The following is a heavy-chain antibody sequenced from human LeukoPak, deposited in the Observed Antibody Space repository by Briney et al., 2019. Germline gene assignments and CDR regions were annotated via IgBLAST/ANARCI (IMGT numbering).Heavy chain of an antibody. CDR1: GGSFSGYY. D-gene: IGHD3-16*02. V-gene: IGHV4-34*01. Sequence: SETLSLTCAVCGGSFSGYYWSWIRQPPGKGLEWIGEINHSGSTNYNPSLKSRVTISVDTSKNQFSLKLSSVTAADTAVYYCARGPLYDYVWGSYRRHNWFDPWGQGTLVTVSS. CDR2: INHSGST. CDR3: ARGPLYDYVWGSYRRHNWFDP. J-gene: IGHJ5*02.